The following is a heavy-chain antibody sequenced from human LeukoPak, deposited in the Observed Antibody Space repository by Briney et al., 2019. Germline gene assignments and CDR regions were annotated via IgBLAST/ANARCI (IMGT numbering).Heavy chain of an antibody. CDR2: MNPNSGNT. CDR3: ARGPYSSGWTYYYYGMDV. V-gene: IGHV1-8*01. CDR1: GYTLTSYD. D-gene: IGHD6-19*01. Sequence: ASVKVSCKASGYTLTSYDINWVRPATGQGLAWMGWMNPNSGNTGYAQKFQGRVTMTRNTSISTAYMELSSLRSEDTAVYYCARGPYSSGWTYYYYGMDVWGQGTTVTVSS. J-gene: IGHJ6*02.